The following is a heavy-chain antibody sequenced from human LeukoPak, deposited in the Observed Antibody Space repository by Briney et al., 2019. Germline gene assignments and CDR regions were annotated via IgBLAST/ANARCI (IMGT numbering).Heavy chain of an antibody. V-gene: IGHV3-21*01. Sequence: GGSLRLSCAASAFTFSSYSTNWVRQAQGKGLEWDSSISSIISYIYYADSVKGRLTISRHNAKNSLYLQMNSHRAEDTAVYYCGREFHSGSETPGAFDIWGQGTMVAVSS. CDR3: GREFHSGSETPGAFDI. CDR2: ISSIISYI. CDR1: AFTFSSYS. J-gene: IGHJ3*02. D-gene: IGHD5-12*01.